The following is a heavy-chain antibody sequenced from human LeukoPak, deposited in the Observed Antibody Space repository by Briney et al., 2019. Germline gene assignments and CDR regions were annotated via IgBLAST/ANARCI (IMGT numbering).Heavy chain of an antibody. CDR1: GGSISDYY. CDR2: IFSTGST. Sequence: SETLSLTCSVSGGSISDYYWSWIRQPAGKGLEWIGSIFSTGSTKYNPSLKSRVTISVDTSRNQFSLKLSSVSAADTAVYHCARYHCTSGECNPLDNWGRGTLVTVSS. CDR3: ARYHCTSGECNPLDN. J-gene: IGHJ4*02. D-gene: IGHD2-21*01. V-gene: IGHV4-59*01.